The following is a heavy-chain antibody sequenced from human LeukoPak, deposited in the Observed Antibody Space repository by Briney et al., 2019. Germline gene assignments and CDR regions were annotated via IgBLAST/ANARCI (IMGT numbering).Heavy chain of an antibody. Sequence: PSETLSLTCTVSGYSIRNYYWSWIRQSPGKGLEWIGYIYNSGNTKYNPSLKSRVTISADTSKNLFSLKLTSVTAADTAVYYCARDGNYDFWSGAWFDYWAREPWSSSPQ. D-gene: IGHD3-3*01. CDR2: IYNSGNT. V-gene: IGHV4-59*01. CDR1: GYSIRNYY. CDR3: ARDGNYDFWSGAWFDY. J-gene: IGHJ5*01.